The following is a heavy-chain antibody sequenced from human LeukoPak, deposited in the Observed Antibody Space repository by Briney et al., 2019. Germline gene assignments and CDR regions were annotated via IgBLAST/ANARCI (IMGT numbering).Heavy chain of an antibody. V-gene: IGHV3-21*01. D-gene: IGHD2-2*01. CDR3: ARRKDVVVVPGTMGYYLDV. J-gene: IGHJ6*03. CDR2: ISSDSSYYI. Sequence: GGSLRLSCAASGFTFSSYSLNWVRQAPGKGLEWVSSISSDSSYYIYYADSVRGRFTVSRDNAKNSLYLQMNGLRAEDTAVYYCARRKDVVVVPGTMGYYLDVWGKGTTVTVSS. CDR1: GFTFSSYS.